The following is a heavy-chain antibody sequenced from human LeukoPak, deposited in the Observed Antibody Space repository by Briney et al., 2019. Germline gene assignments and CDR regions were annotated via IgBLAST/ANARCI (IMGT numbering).Heavy chain of an antibody. CDR1: GDTFSSYT. CDR3: AECSSTSCYTGGGFDY. J-gene: IGHJ4*02. Sequence: SAKVSCKASGDTFSSYTISWVRQAPGQGLEWMGRIIPILGIANYAQKFQGRVTITADKSTSTAYMELSSLRSEDTAVYYCAECSSTSCYTGGGFDYWGQGTLVTVSS. CDR2: IIPILGIA. V-gene: IGHV1-69*02. D-gene: IGHD2-2*02.